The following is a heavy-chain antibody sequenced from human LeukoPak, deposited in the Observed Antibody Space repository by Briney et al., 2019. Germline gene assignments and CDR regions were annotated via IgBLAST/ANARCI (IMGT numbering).Heavy chain of an antibody. D-gene: IGHD1-26*01. Sequence: GGSLRLSCAGSGFTFSSYGMHWVRQAPGKGLEWVAVISYDGSNKYYADSVKGRFTISRDNSKNTLYLQMSSLRPEGTAVYYCARDAGATSWFDPWGQGTLVTVSS. V-gene: IGHV3-30*03. CDR2: ISYDGSNK. CDR3: ARDAGATSWFDP. J-gene: IGHJ5*02. CDR1: GFTFSSYG.